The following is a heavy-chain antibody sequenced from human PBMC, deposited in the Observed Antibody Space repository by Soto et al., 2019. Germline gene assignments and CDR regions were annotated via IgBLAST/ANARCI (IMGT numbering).Heavy chain of an antibody. J-gene: IGHJ4*02. V-gene: IGHV1-3*01. Sequence: QVQLVQSGAEVKKPGASVKVSCKASGYSLITYAMHWVRRAPGHRLEWMGWINAGNGNTKYSQKFQGRLTITRDTSATTVYMELSGLRSEDTAVYYCATGPEARGWPKLDYWGQGTLVTVSS. CDR3: ATGPEARGWPKLDY. CDR1: GYSLITYA. D-gene: IGHD6-19*01. CDR2: INAGNGNT.